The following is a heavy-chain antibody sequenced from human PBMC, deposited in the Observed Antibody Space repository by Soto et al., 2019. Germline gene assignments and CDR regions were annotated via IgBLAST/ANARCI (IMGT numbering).Heavy chain of an antibody. CDR1: GYTFIHYY. V-gene: IGHV1-46*01. Sequence: QVQLVQSGAEVKKPGASVKVSCKASGYTFIHYYIHWVRQAPGQGLEWMAIINPNGGSTNYAQKXXXXXXXXXXXXXXXXXXXXXXXXXXXXXXYFCASSLLQGDFCGPGTLVTVSS. CDR3: ASSLLQGDF. CDR2: INPNGGST. D-gene: IGHD2-21*01. J-gene: IGHJ4*02.